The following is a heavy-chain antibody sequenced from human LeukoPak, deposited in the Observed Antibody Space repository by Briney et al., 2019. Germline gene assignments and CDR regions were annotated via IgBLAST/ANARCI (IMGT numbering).Heavy chain of an antibody. Sequence: ASVKASCKSFGYIFTSYGITWVRQAPEQGLEWMGWITAYNGNTNYAQKLQGRVTMTTDTSTSTAYMELRSLRSDDTAVYYCVGGTGQLWPNRALWSIDYWGQGTLVTVSS. J-gene: IGHJ4*02. CDR2: ITAYNGNT. D-gene: IGHD5-18*01. V-gene: IGHV1-18*01. CDR3: VGGTGQLWPNRALWSIDY. CDR1: GYIFTSYG.